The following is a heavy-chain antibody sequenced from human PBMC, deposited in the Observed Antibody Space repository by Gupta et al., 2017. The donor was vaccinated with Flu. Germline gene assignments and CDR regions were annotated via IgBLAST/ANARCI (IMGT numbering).Heavy chain of an antibody. CDR3: ARAWDVTVAGTFDY. D-gene: IGHD6-19*01. CDR2: ISSSSSYI. Sequence: EVQLVESGGGLVKPGGSLRLYCAASGFTFHTYGMNWVRQAPGKGLEWVSSISSSSSYIYYADSVKGRFTISRHNAKNSLYLQMNSLRAEDTAVYYCARAWDVTVAGTFDYWGQGTLVTVSS. J-gene: IGHJ4*02. V-gene: IGHV3-21*01. CDR1: GFTFHTYG.